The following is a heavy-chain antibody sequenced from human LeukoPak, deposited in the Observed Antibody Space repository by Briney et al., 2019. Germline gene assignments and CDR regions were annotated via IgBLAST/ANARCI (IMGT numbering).Heavy chain of an antibody. V-gene: IGHV1-18*01. J-gene: IGHJ4*02. Sequence: ASVKVSCKASGYTFTIYGISWVRQAPGQGLEWMGWISAYNGNTNYAQKLQGRVTMTTDTSTSTAYMELRSLRSDDTAVYYCARSVAYYGSGSPSYWGQGTLVTVSS. CDR3: ARSVAYYGSGSPSY. D-gene: IGHD3-10*01. CDR2: ISAYNGNT. CDR1: GYTFTIYG.